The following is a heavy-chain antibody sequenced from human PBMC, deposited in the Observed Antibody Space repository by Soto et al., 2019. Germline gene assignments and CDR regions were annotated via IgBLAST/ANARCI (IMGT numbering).Heavy chain of an antibody. J-gene: IGHJ6*02. Sequence: QVQLQESGPGLVKPSETLSLTCTVSGGSIESYYWSWIRQPPGKGLEWIGCVYYSGSTNYNPSLESRVTISVDMSKNQFSLKLTSVTAADTAIYYCARSKRMDVWGQGTTVTVSS. CDR2: VYYSGST. CDR1: GGSIESYY. CDR3: ARSKRMDV. V-gene: IGHV4-59*01.